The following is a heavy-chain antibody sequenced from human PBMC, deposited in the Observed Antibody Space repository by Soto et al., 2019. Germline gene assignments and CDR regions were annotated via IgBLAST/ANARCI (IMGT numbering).Heavy chain of an antibody. CDR2: IYYSGST. J-gene: IGHJ4*02. Sequence: SSETLSLTCTVSGGSISSSSYYWGWIRQPPGRGLEWIGSIYYSGSTYYNPSLKSRVTISVDTSKNQFSLKLSSVTAADTAVYYCASPFVDTAMVEDYWGQGTLVTVSS. V-gene: IGHV4-39*01. CDR3: ASPFVDTAMVEDY. D-gene: IGHD5-18*01. CDR1: GGSISSSSYY.